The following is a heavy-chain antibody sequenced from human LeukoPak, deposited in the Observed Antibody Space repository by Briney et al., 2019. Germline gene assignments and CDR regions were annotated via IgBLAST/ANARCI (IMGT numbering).Heavy chain of an antibody. CDR1: GFTFRTYS. V-gene: IGHV3-21*01. CDR3: ARGTTTVQRRDTFDV. CDR2: ISTTSSHI. J-gene: IGHJ3*01. D-gene: IGHD4-11*01. Sequence: GGSLRVPCAASGFTFRTYSMDWVRQAPGKGLEWVASISTTSSHIYYAESLEGRFTISRDNAKNSLYLQMNSLRAEDTAVYYCARGTTTVQRRDTFDVWGQGTMVTVSS.